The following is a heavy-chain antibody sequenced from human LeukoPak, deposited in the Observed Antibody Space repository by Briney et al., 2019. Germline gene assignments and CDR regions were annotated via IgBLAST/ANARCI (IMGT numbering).Heavy chain of an antibody. CDR2: IYYSGST. V-gene: IGHV4-59*01. D-gene: IGHD5-24*01. CDR1: GGSISSYY. CDR3: ARVYRDGYNLDY. J-gene: IGHJ4*02. Sequence: TSETLSLTCTVSGGSISSYYWSWIRQPPGKGLEWIGYIYYSGSTNYNPSLKSRVTISVDTSKNQFSLKLSSVTAADTAVYYCARVYRDGYNLDYWGQGTLVTVSS.